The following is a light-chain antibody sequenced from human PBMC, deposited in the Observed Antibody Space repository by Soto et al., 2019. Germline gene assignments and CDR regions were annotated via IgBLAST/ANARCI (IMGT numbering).Light chain of an antibody. V-gene: IGKV3-20*01. CDR2: GAS. Sequence: EIVLTQSPGTLSLSPGERATLSCRASQTVSSSYLAWYQQKPGQAPRLLIYGASIRATGIPDRFSGSGSGTDFTLTISRLEPEDFAVYYCQQSGSSPTWTFGQGTTVEIK. CDR3: QQSGSSPTWT. CDR1: QTVSSSY. J-gene: IGKJ1*01.